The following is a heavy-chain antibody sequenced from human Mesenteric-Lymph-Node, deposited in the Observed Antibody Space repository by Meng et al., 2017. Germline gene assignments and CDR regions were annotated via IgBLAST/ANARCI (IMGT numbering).Heavy chain of an antibody. CDR1: GGSISSSNYF. CDR2: INYRGST. V-gene: IGHV4-39*07. CDR3: ARLSVATIAGVPRSGYYKQYDAFDI. Sequence: SESLSLTCTVSGGSISSSNYFWGWIRQVPGKGLEWIGSINYRGSTFYNPSLKSRVTMSVDTSKNQFSLKLSSVTAADTAVYYCARLSVATIAGVPRSGYYKQYDAFDIWGQGTMVTVSS. J-gene: IGHJ3*02. D-gene: IGHD3-22*01.